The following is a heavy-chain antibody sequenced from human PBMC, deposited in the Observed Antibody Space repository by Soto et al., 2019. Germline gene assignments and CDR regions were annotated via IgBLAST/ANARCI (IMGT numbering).Heavy chain of an antibody. V-gene: IGHV1-69*13. CDR3: ARGYGGYEDY. D-gene: IGHD4-17*01. CDR2: IIPIFGTA. Sequence: ASVKVSCKASGGTLSSYAISWVRQAPGQGLEWMGGIIPIFGTANYAQKFQGRVTITADESTSTAYMELSSLRSEDTAVYYCARGYGGYEDYWGQGTLVTAPQ. J-gene: IGHJ4*02. CDR1: GGTLSSYA.